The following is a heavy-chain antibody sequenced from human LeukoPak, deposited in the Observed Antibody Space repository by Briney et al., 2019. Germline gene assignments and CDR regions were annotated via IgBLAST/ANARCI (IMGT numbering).Heavy chain of an antibody. CDR1: DGSISSGGYY. Sequence: SQTLSLTCTVSDGSISSGGYYWSWIRQPPGKGLEWIGYIYHSGSTYYSPSLKSRVTISVDRSKNQFSLKLSSVTAADTAVYYCARELWQWLVPDYWGQGTLVTVSS. CDR2: IYHSGST. J-gene: IGHJ4*02. D-gene: IGHD6-19*01. V-gene: IGHV4-30-2*01. CDR3: ARELWQWLVPDY.